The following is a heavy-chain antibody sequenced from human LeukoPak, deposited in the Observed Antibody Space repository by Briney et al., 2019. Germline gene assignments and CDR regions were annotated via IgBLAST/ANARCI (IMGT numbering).Heavy chain of an antibody. CDR3: ARVVGLTGYSSSWYSGYYYYMDV. D-gene: IGHD6-13*01. J-gene: IGHJ6*03. CDR2: IIPIFGTR. CDR1: GGTFSSYA. Sequence: SVKVSCKASGGTFSSYAISWVRQAPGQGLEWMGGIIPIFGTRNYAQKFQDRVTITADKSTSTAYMELSSLRSEDTALYYCARVVGLTGYSSSWYSGYYYYMDVWGKGTTVTVS. V-gene: IGHV1-69*06.